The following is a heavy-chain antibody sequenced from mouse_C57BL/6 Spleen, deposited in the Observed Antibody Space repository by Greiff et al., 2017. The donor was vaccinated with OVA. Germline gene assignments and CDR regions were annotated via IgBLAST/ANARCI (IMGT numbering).Heavy chain of an antibody. V-gene: IGHV1-62-2*01. Sequence: VQLVESGAELVKPGASVKLSCKASGYTFTEYTIHWVKQRSGQGLEWIGWFYPGSGSIKYNEKFKDKATLTADKSSSTVYMELSRLTSEDSAVYFCARHEGLRRGESYFDYWGQGTTLTVSS. CDR2: FYPGSGSI. J-gene: IGHJ2*01. CDR3: ARHEGLRRGESYFDY. D-gene: IGHD2-4*01. CDR1: GYTFTEYT.